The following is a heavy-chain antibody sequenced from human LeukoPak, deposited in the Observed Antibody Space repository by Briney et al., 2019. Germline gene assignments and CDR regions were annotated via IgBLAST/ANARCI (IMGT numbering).Heavy chain of an antibody. D-gene: IGHD6-19*01. CDR1: GFTFSSYS. J-gene: IGHJ3*02. CDR2: ISSSSSTI. CDR3: ARDLLPPATVAATGDAFDI. Sequence: GGSLRLSCAASGFTFSSYSMNGVRQAPGKGLEGGSYISSSSSTIYYAASVKGRFTISRDNAKNSLYLQMNSLRAEDTAVYYCARDLLPPATVAATGDAFDIWGQGTMVTVSS. V-gene: IGHV3-48*01.